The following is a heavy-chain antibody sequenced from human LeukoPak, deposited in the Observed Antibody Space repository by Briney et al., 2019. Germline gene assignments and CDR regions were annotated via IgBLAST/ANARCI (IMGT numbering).Heavy chain of an antibody. CDR2: IWYDGSNK. V-gene: IGHV3-33*01. CDR3: AREGYSSGWPFDY. Sequence: GGSLRLSCAASGFTFSSYGMHWVRQAPGKGLEWVAVIWYDGSNKDYAASVKGRFTISRDNSKNTLYLQMNSLRAEDTAVYYCAREGYSSGWPFDYWGQGTLVTVSS. J-gene: IGHJ4*02. D-gene: IGHD6-19*01. CDR1: GFTFSSYG.